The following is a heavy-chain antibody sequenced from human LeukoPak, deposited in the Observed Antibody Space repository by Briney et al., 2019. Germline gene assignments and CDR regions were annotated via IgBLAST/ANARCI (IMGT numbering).Heavy chain of an antibody. CDR2: INPSGGST. CDR1: GYTFTSYY. D-gene: IGHD3-22*01. Sequence: ASVKVSCKASGYTFTSYYMHWVRQAPGQGLEWMEIINPSGGSTSYAQKFQGRVTVTRDTSTSTVYMELSSLRSEDTAVYYCARDRSLMYYYDSSGYVFDYWGQGTLVTVSS. J-gene: IGHJ4*02. CDR3: ARDRSLMYYYDSSGYVFDY. V-gene: IGHV1-46*01.